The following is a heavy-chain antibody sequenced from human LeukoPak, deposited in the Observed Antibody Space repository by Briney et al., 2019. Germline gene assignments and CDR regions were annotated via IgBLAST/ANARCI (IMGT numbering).Heavy chain of an antibody. CDR2: ISSSSSAI. V-gene: IGHV3-48*01. Sequence: GGSLRLSCAASGSSFSSSSMNWVRQAPGKGLEWISYISSSSSAIYYADSVKGRFTISRDNAKNSLYLQMNSLRAEDTAVYYCASDAVRYPLDWGQGTLVTVSS. CDR3: ASDAVRYPLD. J-gene: IGHJ1*01. CDR1: GSSFSSSS. D-gene: IGHD2-2*02.